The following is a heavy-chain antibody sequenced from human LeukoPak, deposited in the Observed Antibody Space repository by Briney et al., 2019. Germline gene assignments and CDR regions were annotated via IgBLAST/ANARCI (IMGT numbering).Heavy chain of an antibody. Sequence: GGSLRLSCAASGFAFSSCAMHWVRQTPGRGLEWVSGISADDDSANYADSVKGRFTISRDMSKKTLYLQMHSLRADDTAVYYCTKEMRYCSGGRCPWSHWGQGTLVSVSS. V-gene: IGHV3-23*01. CDR3: TKEMRYCSGGRCPWSH. CDR2: ISADDDSA. D-gene: IGHD2-15*01. CDR1: GFAFSSCA. J-gene: IGHJ4*02.